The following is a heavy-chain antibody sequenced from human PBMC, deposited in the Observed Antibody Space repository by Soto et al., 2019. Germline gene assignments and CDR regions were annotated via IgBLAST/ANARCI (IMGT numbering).Heavy chain of an antibody. V-gene: IGHV1-3*01. Sequence: APVKPSSKAPGYTLTSNALHWLRQAPEQRFEWMGWINAGNGNTKYSQKFQGRVTITADKSTSTAYMELSSLRSEDTAVYYCARGAGYYPNYYYYGMDVWGQGTTVTVSS. CDR2: INAGNGNT. CDR1: GYTLTSNA. D-gene: IGHD3-22*01. CDR3: ARGAGYYPNYYYYGMDV. J-gene: IGHJ6*02.